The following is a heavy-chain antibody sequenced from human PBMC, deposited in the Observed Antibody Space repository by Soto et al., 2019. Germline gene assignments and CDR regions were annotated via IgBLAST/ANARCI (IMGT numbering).Heavy chain of an antibody. CDR1: GFTLSDHY. Sequence: GSLRLSCAGSGFTLSDHYIDWVRQAPGKGLEWVGRSRDKAQGYSITYAASVKGRFTTSRDESKNSVYLQMNSLRAEDTAVYFCARDLLGFTYVSDYWGQGTLVTVSS. J-gene: IGHJ4*02. CDR2: SRDKAQGYSI. V-gene: IGHV3-72*01. D-gene: IGHD5-18*01. CDR3: ARDLLGFTYVSDY.